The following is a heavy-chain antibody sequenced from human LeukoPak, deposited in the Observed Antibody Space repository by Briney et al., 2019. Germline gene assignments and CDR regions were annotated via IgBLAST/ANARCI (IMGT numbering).Heavy chain of an antibody. V-gene: IGHV3-9*01. CDR3: AKEPEGFDP. CDR1: GFTFDDYA. CDR2: ISWNSGSI. Sequence: PGGSLRLSCAASGFTFDDYAMHWVRQAPGKGLEWVSGISWNSGSIGYADSVKGRFTISRDNAKNSLCLQMNSLRAEDTALYYCAKEPEGFDPWGQGTLVTVSS. J-gene: IGHJ5*02.